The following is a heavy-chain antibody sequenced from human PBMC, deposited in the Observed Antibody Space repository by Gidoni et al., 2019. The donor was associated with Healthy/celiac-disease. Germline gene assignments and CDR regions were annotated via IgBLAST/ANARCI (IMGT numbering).Heavy chain of an antibody. J-gene: IGHJ4*02. CDR3: AKDRGIAVADDSLYFDY. CDR2: ISGSGAST. Sequence: EVQLLESGGGLVQPGGSLRLSCAASGFTFSSYAMSWVRQAPGKGLEWVSAISGSGASTYYADSVKGRFTISRDNSKNTLYLQMNSLRAEDTAVYYCAKDRGIAVADDSLYFDYWGQGTLVTVSS. CDR1: GFTFSSYA. D-gene: IGHD6-19*01. V-gene: IGHV3-23*01.